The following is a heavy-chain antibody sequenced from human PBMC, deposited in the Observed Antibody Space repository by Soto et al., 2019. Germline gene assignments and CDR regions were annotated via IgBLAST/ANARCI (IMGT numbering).Heavy chain of an antibody. Sequence: PGGSLRLSCAASGFTFSSYAMSWVRQAPGKGLEWVSAISGSGGSTYYADSVKGRFTISRDNSKNTLYLQMNSLRAEDTAVYYCAKDQVYGGNSGYFDYWGQGTLVTVSS. V-gene: IGHV3-23*01. D-gene: IGHD4-17*01. J-gene: IGHJ4*02. CDR2: ISGSGGST. CDR3: AKDQVYGGNSGYFDY. CDR1: GFTFSSYA.